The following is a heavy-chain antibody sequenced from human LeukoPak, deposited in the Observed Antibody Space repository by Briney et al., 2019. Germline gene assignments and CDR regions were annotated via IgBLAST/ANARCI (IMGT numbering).Heavy chain of an antibody. CDR1: GFTFSDYW. CDR2: INTDGSET. D-gene: IGHD6-19*01. J-gene: IGHJ4*02. Sequence: GGSLRLSCVVSGFTFSDYWMTWVRQSPAKGLERVANINTDGSETYYMDSVKGRFTIFRDNAQNSVFLQMNSLRAEDTAVYYCARDSQGGWYPVIDYWGQGTLVTVSS. V-gene: IGHV3-7*03. CDR3: ARDSQGGWYPVIDY.